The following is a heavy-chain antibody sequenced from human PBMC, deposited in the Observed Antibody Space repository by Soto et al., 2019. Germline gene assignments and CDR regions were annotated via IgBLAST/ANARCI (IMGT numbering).Heavy chain of an antibody. CDR3: ARGQRGPRSSFDRGGPGPYYYYGMDV. CDR1: GGSFSGYY. J-gene: IGHJ6*02. CDR2: INHSGST. D-gene: IGHD6-6*01. V-gene: IGHV4-34*01. Sequence: SETLSLTCAVYGGSFSGYYWSWIRQPPGKGLEWIGEINHSGSTNYNPSLKSRVTISVDTSKNQFSLKLSPVTAADTAVYYCARGQRGPRSSFDRGGPGPYYYYGMDVWGQGTTVTVSS.